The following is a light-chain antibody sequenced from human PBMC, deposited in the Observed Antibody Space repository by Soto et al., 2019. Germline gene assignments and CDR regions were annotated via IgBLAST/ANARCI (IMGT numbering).Light chain of an antibody. V-gene: IGKV3-15*01. Sequence: EIVLPQSPGTLSLSPGEGATLSCRASQSVSSSYIAWYQQRPGQTPSLLIYGASTRATGIPARFSGSGSGTEFTLTISSLQSEDFAVYYCQQYNNWPRTFGQGTKVDIK. CDR2: GAS. CDR3: QQYNNWPRT. J-gene: IGKJ1*01. CDR1: QSVSSS.